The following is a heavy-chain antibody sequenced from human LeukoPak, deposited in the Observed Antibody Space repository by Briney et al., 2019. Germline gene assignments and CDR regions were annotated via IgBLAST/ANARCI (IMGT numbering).Heavy chain of an antibody. Sequence: ASVKVSCKASGYTFTGYYMHWVRQAPGQGLEWMGWINPNSGGTNYAQKFQGRATMTRDTSISTAYMELSRLRSADTAVYYCARGRGYYDSSGYFDYWGQGTLVTVSS. CDR3: ARGRGYYDSSGYFDY. CDR1: GYTFTGYY. V-gene: IGHV1-2*02. CDR2: INPNSGGT. D-gene: IGHD3-22*01. J-gene: IGHJ4*02.